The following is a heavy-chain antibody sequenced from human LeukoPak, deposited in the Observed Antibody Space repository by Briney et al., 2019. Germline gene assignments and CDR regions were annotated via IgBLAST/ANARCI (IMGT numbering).Heavy chain of an antibody. CDR1: GVTFSSYA. D-gene: IGHD2-21*02. Sequence: GESLRLSCAASGVTFSSYAMSWVRQAPGKGLEWVSAISGSGGSTYYADSVKGGFTISRDNSKNTFSLQMNSLRAEATAVYYCALIPLAYCGGDCSTDYWRQGTVISVST. J-gene: IGHJ4*02. CDR3: ALIPLAYCGGDCSTDY. V-gene: IGHV3-23*01. CDR2: ISGSGGST.